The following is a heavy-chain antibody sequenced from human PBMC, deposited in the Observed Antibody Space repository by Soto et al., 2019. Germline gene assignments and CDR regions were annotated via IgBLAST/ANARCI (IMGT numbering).Heavy chain of an antibody. CDR2: IYYSGST. V-gene: IGHV4-61*01. J-gene: IGHJ4*02. CDR1: GGSVRSGNYY. D-gene: IGHD2-15*01. Sequence: QVQLQESGPGLVMPSETLSLTCTVSGGSVRSGNYYWSWIRQPPGKGLEWIGYIYYSGSTNYNPSLKSRVNISVDTSRDQFSLRLSSVTAADTAVYYCARDACSGGNCYSDYWGQGTLVTVSS. CDR3: ARDACSGGNCYSDY.